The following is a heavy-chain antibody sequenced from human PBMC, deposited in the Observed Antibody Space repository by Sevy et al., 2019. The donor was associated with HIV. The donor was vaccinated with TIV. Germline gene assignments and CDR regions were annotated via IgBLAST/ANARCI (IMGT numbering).Heavy chain of an antibody. CDR1: GGSFSGYY. CDR2: INSSGST. J-gene: IGHJ3*02. Sequence: SETLSLTCAVYGGSFSGYYWSWIRQPPGKGLEWIGEINSSGSTNYNPSLKRQVTKSVDTYKNQFSLKLGSVTAAFTAVYYCARHCGSTSCSHTFDIWGQGTMVTVSS. CDR3: ARHCGSTSCSHTFDI. V-gene: IGHV4-34*01. D-gene: IGHD2-2*01.